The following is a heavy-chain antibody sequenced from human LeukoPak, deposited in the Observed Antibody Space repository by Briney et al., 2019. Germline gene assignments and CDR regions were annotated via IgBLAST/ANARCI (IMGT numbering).Heavy chain of an antibody. J-gene: IGHJ4*02. CDR1: GFTFSSYA. Sequence: AGSLRLSCAASGFTFSSYAMSWVRQAPGRGLEWVSAISGSGGSTSYADSVKGRFTISRDNSKNTLYLQMNSLRAEDTAVYYCAKDKVPGIAVAGRLGYWGQGTLVTVSS. CDR3: AKDKVPGIAVAGRLGY. CDR2: ISGSGGST. D-gene: IGHD6-19*01. V-gene: IGHV3-23*01.